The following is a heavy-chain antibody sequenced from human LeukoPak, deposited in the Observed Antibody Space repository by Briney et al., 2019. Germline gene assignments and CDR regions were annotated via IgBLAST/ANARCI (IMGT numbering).Heavy chain of an antibody. J-gene: IGHJ4*02. Sequence: GGSLRLSCAASGXTFSSYEMNWVRQAPGKGLQYVSAISTDGGHTYYADSVKGRFTISTDNSKNTLYLQMSSLRAEDTAVYYCVKGGRYSGSSADYWGQGTLVTVSS. CDR3: VKGGRYSGSSADY. D-gene: IGHD6-6*01. V-gene: IGHV3-64D*09. CDR1: GXTFSSYE. CDR2: ISTDGGHT.